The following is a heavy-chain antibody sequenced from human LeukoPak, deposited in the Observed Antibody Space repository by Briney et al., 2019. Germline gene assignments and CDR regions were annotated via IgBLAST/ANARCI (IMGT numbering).Heavy chain of an antibody. Sequence: SETLSLTCTVSGGSISSSSYYWGWIRQPPGKGLEWIGNIYYNGSTNYNPSLKSRATISADTSKNQFSLKLSSVTAADTAVYYCARIFLDRQSPDYSYYYMDAWAKGTTVTV. CDR2: IYYNGST. CDR3: ARIFLDRQSPDYSYYYMDA. D-gene: IGHD3-3*01. CDR1: GGSISSSSYY. V-gene: IGHV4-39*07. J-gene: IGHJ6*03.